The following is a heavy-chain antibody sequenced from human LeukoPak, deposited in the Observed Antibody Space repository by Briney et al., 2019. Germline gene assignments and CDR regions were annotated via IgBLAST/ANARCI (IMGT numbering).Heavy chain of an antibody. CDR1: GFTFSGYA. J-gene: IGHJ4*02. D-gene: IGHD6-19*01. CDR2: ISYDGSNE. CDR3: ARVMQWPSDFDY. Sequence: GGSLRLSCAASGFTFSGYAMHWVRQAPGKGLEWVAVISYDGSNEYYADSVKGRFTISRDNSKNTLYLQMNSLRAEDTAVYYCARVMQWPSDFDYWGQGTLVTVSS. V-gene: IGHV3-30-3*01.